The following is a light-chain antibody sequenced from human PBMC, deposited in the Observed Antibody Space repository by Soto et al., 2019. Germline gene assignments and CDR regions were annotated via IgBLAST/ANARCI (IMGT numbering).Light chain of an antibody. CDR3: GSWDSSLSAYV. Sequence: QAVLTQPPSVSAAPGQRVTISCSGSSSNIGGNSVSWYQQLPGTAPKLLIYDDDKRPSGIPDRFSGSKSGTSATLGITGFQTGDEADYYCGSWDSSLSAYVFGTGTKV. CDR2: DDD. CDR1: SSNIGGNS. J-gene: IGLJ1*01. V-gene: IGLV1-51*01.